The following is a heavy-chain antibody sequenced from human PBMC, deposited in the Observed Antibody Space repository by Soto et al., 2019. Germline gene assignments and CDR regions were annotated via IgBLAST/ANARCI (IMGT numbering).Heavy chain of an antibody. Sequence: GGSLRLSCTASGFTFGDYAMSWVRQAPGKGLEWVGFIRSKAYGGTTEYAASVKGRFTISRDDSKSIAYLQMNSLKTEDTAVYYCTRRDDSSGYYSFFYYYYGMDVWGQGTTVTVSS. D-gene: IGHD3-22*01. J-gene: IGHJ6*02. CDR1: GFTFGDYA. V-gene: IGHV3-49*04. CDR3: TRRDDSSGYYSFFYYYYGMDV. CDR2: IRSKAYGGTT.